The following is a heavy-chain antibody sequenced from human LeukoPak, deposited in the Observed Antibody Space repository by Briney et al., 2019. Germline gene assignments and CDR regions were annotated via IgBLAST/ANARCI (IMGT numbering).Heavy chain of an antibody. V-gene: IGHV6-1*01. CDR1: GDSVSSYSAA. J-gene: IGHJ3*01. CDR3: ARGGLVRGSINSFIAFDV. CDR2: TYYRSKWYY. Sequence: SQTLSLTCAISGDSVSSYSAAWNWIRQSPSRGLEWLGRTYYRSKWYYDDALSVESRISIKPDTSKNQLTLQLNSVTPEDTALYFCARGGLVRGSINSFIAFDVWGQGIMVTVSS. D-gene: IGHD3-10*01.